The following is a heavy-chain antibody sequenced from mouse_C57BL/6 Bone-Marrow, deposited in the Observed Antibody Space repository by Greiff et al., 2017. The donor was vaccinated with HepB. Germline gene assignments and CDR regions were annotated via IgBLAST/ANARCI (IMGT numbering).Heavy chain of an antibody. CDR2: TDPSDSYT. V-gene: IGHV1-50*01. CDR3: ASGDYPYAMDY. J-gene: IGHJ4*01. D-gene: IGHD2-4*01. Sequence: KPGQGLEWIGETDPSDSYTNYNQKFKGKATLTVDTSSSTAYMQLSSLTSEDSAVYYCASGDYPYAMDYWGQGTSVTVSS.